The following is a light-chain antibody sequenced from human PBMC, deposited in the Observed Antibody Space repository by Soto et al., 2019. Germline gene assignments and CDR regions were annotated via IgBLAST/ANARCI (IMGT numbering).Light chain of an antibody. CDR1: QSISYW. CDR3: QQYSSYPVT. V-gene: IGKV1-5*03. J-gene: IGKJ4*01. Sequence: DIQMTQSPSTLSASVGDRVTITCRASQSISYWLAWYQQKPGKAPKLLIYKASSLGGGVPSRFSGSGSGTEFTLIISTLQPDDFATYYCQQYSSYPVTFGGGTQVEIK. CDR2: KAS.